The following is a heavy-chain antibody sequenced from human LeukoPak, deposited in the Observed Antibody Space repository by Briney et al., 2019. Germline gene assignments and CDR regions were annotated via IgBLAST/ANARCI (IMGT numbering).Heavy chain of an antibody. CDR3: ARGDTAMRYGGYYFDY. CDR2: ISSSSSYI. CDR1: GFTFSSYS. Sequence: GGSLRLSCAASGFTFSSYSMNWVRQAPGKGLEWVSSISSSSSYIYYADSVKGRFTISRDNAKNSLYLQMNSLRAEDTAVYYCARGDTAMRYGGYYFDYWGQGTLVTVSS. V-gene: IGHV3-21*01. D-gene: IGHD5-18*01. J-gene: IGHJ4*02.